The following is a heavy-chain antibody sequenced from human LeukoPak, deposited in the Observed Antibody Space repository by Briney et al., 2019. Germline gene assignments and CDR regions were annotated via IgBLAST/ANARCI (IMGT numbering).Heavy chain of an antibody. CDR2: ISYDGSNK. CDR1: GFTFSSYA. V-gene: IGHV3-30-3*02. Sequence: GRSLRLSCAASGFTFSSYAMHWVRQAPGKGLEWVAVISYDGSNKYYADSVKGRFTISRDNSKNTLYLQMNSLRAEDTAVYYCAKYAAVAGWTYGYWGQGTLVTVSS. CDR3: AKYAAVAGWTYGY. D-gene: IGHD6-19*01. J-gene: IGHJ4*02.